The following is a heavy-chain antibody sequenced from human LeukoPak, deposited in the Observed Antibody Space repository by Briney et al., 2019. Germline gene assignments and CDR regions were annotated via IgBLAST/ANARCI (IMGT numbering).Heavy chain of an antibody. D-gene: IGHD3-3*01. CDR2: IRSKANTYAT. V-gene: IGHV3-73*01. CDR1: GFTFSSYG. Sequence: SGGSLRLSCAASGFTFSSYGMHWVRQASGKGLEWVGRIRSKANTYATAYGASVKGRFTISRDDSKNTAYLQMNSLKTEDTAVYYCTSSYYDFWIDYWGQGTLVTVSS. CDR3: TSSYYDFWIDY. J-gene: IGHJ4*02.